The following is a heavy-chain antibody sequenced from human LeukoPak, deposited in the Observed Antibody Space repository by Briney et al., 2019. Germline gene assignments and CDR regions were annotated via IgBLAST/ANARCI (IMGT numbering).Heavy chain of an antibody. D-gene: IGHD3-16*02. V-gene: IGHV4-34*01. CDR1: GGSFSGYY. J-gene: IGHJ4*02. CDR2: INHSGST. CDR3: ARARIMITFGGVIVIGPSDY. Sequence: SETLSLTCAVYGGSFSGYYWSWIRQPPGKGLEWIGEINHSGSTNYNPSLKSRVTISVDTSKNQFSLKLSSVTAADTVVYYCARARIMITFGGVIVIGPSDYWGQGTLVTVSS.